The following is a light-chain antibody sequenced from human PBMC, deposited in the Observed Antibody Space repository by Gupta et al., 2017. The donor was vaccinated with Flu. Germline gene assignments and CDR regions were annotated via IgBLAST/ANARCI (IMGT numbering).Light chain of an antibody. J-gene: IGKJ2*03. CDR2: GAS. CDR1: QSVSSN. Sequence: EIVMTQSPATLSVSPGERATLSCRASQSVSSNLAWYQQKPGQAPRLLIYGASTRATGIPARFSGSGSGTEFTLTISSLQSEDFAVYYCQQYNTGPASFGQGTKLEIK. V-gene: IGKV3-15*01. CDR3: QQYNTGPAS.